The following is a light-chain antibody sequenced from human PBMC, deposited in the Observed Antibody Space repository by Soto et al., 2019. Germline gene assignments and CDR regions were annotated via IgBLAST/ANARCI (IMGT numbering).Light chain of an antibody. J-gene: IGKJ1*01. V-gene: IGKV1-27*01. Sequence: EIQMTQSPSSLSASVGDRVTITCRASQGISNYLAWYQQKPGKVPKRLIYGASTLQSGVPSRLSGSGSRTDFTLIINSLQPEDVATYHCQKYGSAPWTFGQGPKVEIK. CDR1: QGISNY. CDR3: QKYGSAPWT. CDR2: GAS.